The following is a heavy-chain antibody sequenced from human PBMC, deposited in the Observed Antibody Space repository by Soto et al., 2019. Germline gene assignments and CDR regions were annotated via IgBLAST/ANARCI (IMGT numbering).Heavy chain of an antibody. CDR1: GFTVSSNY. J-gene: IGHJ3*02. D-gene: IGHD4-17*01. CDR2: IYSGGST. CDR3: ARDIMTTVTPGDAFDI. V-gene: IGHV3-66*01. Sequence: EVQLVESGGGLVQPGGSLRLSCAASGFTVSSNYMSWVRQAPGKGLEWVSVIYSGGSTYYADSVKGRFTISRDNSKNTLYLQMNSLRAEDTAVYYCARDIMTTVTPGDAFDIWGQWTMVTVSS.